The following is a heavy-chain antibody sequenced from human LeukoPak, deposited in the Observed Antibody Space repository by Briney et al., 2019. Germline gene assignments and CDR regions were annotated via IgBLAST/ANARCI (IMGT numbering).Heavy chain of an antibody. Sequence: PGGSLRLSCAASGFTFSSYAMSWVRQAPGKGLEWVSAISGSGGSTYYADSVKGRFTISRDNSKNTLYLQMNSLRGEDTAVYYCLKDWGTYRAFDYWGQGTLVTVSS. D-gene: IGHD3-16*01. J-gene: IGHJ4*02. V-gene: IGHV3-23*01. CDR3: LKDWGTYRAFDY. CDR2: ISGSGGST. CDR1: GFTFSSYA.